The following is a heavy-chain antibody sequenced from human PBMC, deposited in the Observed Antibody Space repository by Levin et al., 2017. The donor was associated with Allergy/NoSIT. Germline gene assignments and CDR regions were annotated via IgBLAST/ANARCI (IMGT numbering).Heavy chain of an antibody. CDR3: ARVIRDYVWGSYRYTLVGLDY. CDR1: GFTFSDYY. D-gene: IGHD3-16*02. Sequence: GGSLRLSCAASGFTFSDYYMSWIRQAPGKGLEWVSYISSSGSTIYYADSVKGRFTISRDNAKNSLYLQMNSLRAEDTAVYYCARVIRDYVWGSYRYTLVGLDYWGQGTLVTVSS. CDR2: ISSSGSTI. V-gene: IGHV3-11*01. J-gene: IGHJ4*02.